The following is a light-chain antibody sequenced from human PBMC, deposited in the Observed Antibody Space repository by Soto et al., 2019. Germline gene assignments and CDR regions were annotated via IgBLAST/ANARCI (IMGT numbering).Light chain of an antibody. CDR2: GNG. Sequence: QSVLTQPPSVSGAPGQRVTISWTGSSSNIGAGYDVHWYLQLPGTAPKLLIYGNGNRPSGVPDRFSGSKSGTSASLAISGLQAEDEADYYCQSFDRSLSGSVFGGGTNLTVL. CDR1: SSNIGAGYD. J-gene: IGLJ3*02. V-gene: IGLV1-40*01. CDR3: QSFDRSLSGSV.